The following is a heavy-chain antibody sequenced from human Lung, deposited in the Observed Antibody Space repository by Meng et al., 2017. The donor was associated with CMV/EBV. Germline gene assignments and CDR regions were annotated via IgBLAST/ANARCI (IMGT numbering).Heavy chain of an antibody. Sequence: ASVXVSXXASGYTFTSYYMHWVRQAPGQGLEWMGIINPSGGSTSYAQKFQGRVTMTRDTSTSTVYMELSSLRSEDTAVYYCAREGVIVGATHAFDIWGQGXMVTVSS. D-gene: IGHD1-26*01. CDR3: AREGVIVGATHAFDI. CDR1: GYTFTSYY. CDR2: INPSGGST. V-gene: IGHV1-46*01. J-gene: IGHJ3*02.